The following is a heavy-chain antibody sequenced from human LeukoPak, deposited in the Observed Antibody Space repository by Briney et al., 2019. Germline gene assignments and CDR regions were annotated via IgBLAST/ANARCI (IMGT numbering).Heavy chain of an antibody. Sequence: SETLSLTCTVSGGSISSYYWSWIRQPPRKGLEWIGYIYYSGSTNYNPSLKSRVTISVDTSKNQFSLKLSSVTAADTAVYYCARGARITIFGVVYHYYYMDVWGKGTTVTVSS. CDR1: GGSISSYY. CDR3: ARGARITIFGVVYHYYYMDV. D-gene: IGHD3-3*01. CDR2: IYYSGST. V-gene: IGHV4-59*08. J-gene: IGHJ6*03.